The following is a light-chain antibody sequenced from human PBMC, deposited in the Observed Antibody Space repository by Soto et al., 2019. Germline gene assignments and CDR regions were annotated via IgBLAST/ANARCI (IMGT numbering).Light chain of an antibody. CDR2: DAS. CDR1: QSISSS. V-gene: IGKV1-5*01. J-gene: IGKJ3*01. Sequence: DIQMTQSPSTLSASLGDRVTITCRASQSISSSLAWYQQKPGKAPNLLIYDASSLESGVPSRFSGRGFGTEFTLTISSLQPDDFATYYCQQYNSYLLTFGPGTTVDIK. CDR3: QQYNSYLLT.